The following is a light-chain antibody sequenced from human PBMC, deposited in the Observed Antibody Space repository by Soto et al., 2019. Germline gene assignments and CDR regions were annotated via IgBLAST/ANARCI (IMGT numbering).Light chain of an antibody. V-gene: IGLV2-11*01. CDR1: SSDVGGYNY. J-gene: IGLJ2*01. CDR3: CSYAGSYTFVV. Sequence: QSALTQPRSVSGSPGQSVTISCTGTSSDVGGYNYVSWYQHHPGKAPKLMIYDVSKRPSGVPDRFSGSKSANTASLPISGLQAEDEADYYCCSYAGSYTFVVFGGGTKLTVL. CDR2: DVS.